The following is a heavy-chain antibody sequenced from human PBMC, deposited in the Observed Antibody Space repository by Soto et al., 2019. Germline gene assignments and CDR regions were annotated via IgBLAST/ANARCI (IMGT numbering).Heavy chain of an antibody. CDR2: IYPGDSDT. V-gene: IGHV5-51*01. CDR3: ARGLGYCSSTSCYDSGDYYYYYGMDV. CDR1: GYSFTSYW. J-gene: IGHJ6*02. Sequence: RGESLKISCKGSGYSFTSYWIGWVRQMPGKGLEWMGIIYPGDSDTRYSPSFQGQVTISADKSISTAYLQWSSLKASDTAMYYCARGLGYCSSTSCYDSGDYYYYYGMDVWGQGTTVTVSS. D-gene: IGHD2-2*01.